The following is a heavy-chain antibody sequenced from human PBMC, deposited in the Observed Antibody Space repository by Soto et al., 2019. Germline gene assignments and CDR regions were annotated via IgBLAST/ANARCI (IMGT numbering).Heavy chain of an antibody. D-gene: IGHD3-3*01. V-gene: IGHV1-18*01. J-gene: IGHJ6*02. Sequence: ASVQVSFKASRYAFPSYGISWVRQAPGQGLEWMGLISAYNGNTDYAQKLQGRVTMTTDTSTSTAYMELRSLRSDDTAVYYCAREKSNYDFWSGPPGRYYYGMDVWGQGTTVTVSS. CDR1: RYAFPSYG. CDR2: ISAYNGNT. CDR3: AREKSNYDFWSGPPGRYYYGMDV.